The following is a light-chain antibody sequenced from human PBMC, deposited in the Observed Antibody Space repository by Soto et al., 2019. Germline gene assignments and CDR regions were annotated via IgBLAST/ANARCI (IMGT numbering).Light chain of an antibody. CDR3: QQYNNWPYT. V-gene: IGKV3-15*01. CDR1: QSVSSN. J-gene: IGKJ2*01. CDR2: GAS. Sequence: EIVMTQSPATLSVSPGERATLSCRASQSVSSNLAGYQQKPGQAPRLLIYGASTRATSIPARFSGSGSGTEFTITISRLLYEDVAVYFGQQYNNWPYTFGQGTKLEIK.